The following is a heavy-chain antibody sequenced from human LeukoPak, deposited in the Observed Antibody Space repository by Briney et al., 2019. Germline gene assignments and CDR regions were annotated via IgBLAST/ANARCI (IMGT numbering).Heavy chain of an antibody. D-gene: IGHD6-19*01. J-gene: IGHJ4*02. Sequence: GGSLRLSCAASGFTFYNYAMAWVRQAPGKGLEWVSGIIIGGSSTYYADSVKGRFTISRDSSKNTLYLHMSSLRAEDTAKYYCAKVSSGWYFDFWGQGALVTVSS. CDR2: IIIGGSST. V-gene: IGHV3-23*01. CDR3: AKVSSGWYFDF. CDR1: GFTFYNYA.